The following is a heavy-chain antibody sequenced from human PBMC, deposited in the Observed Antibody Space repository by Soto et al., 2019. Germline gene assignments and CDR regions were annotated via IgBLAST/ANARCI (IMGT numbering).Heavy chain of an antibody. D-gene: IGHD1-26*01. Sequence: PSETLSLTCAVYGGSFSGYYWSWIRQPPGKGLEWIGEINHGGSTNYNPSLKSRVTISVDTSKNQFSLKLSSVTAADTAVYYCARVVGAKHYYYGMDVWGQGXTVTVSS. J-gene: IGHJ6*02. CDR2: INHGGST. CDR1: GGSFSGYY. CDR3: ARVVGAKHYYYGMDV. V-gene: IGHV4-34*01.